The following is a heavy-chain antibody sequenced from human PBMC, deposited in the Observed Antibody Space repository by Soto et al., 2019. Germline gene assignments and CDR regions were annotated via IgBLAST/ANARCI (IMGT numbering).Heavy chain of an antibody. CDR3: ARGMAPAGDYDNWFDP. CDR1: GGSISSGGYY. CDR2: IYYSGST. V-gene: IGHV4-31*03. J-gene: IGHJ5*02. D-gene: IGHD4-17*01. Sequence: SETLSLTCTVSGGSISSGGYYWSWIRQHPGKGLEWIGYIYYSGSTYYNPPLKSRVTISVDTSKNQFSLKLSSVTAADTAVYYCARGMAPAGDYDNWFDPWGQGTLVTVSS.